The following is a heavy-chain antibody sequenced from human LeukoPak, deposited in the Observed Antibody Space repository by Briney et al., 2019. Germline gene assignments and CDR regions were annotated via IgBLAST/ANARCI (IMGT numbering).Heavy chain of an antibody. CDR3: ARRITVFGVVTQSYYYGMDV. V-gene: IGHV4-39*01. J-gene: IGHJ6*02. CDR2: IYYSGST. D-gene: IGHD3-3*01. Sequence: SETLSPTCTVSGGSISSSSYYWGWIRQPPGKGLEWIGSIYYSGSTYYNPSLKSRVTISVDTSKNQFSLKLSSVTAADTAVYYCARRITVFGVVTQSYYYGMDVWGQGTTVTVSS. CDR1: GGSISSSSYY.